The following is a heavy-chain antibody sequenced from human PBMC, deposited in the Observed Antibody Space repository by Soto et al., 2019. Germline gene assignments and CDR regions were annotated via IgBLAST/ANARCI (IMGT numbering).Heavy chain of an antibody. V-gene: IGHV4-59*01. CDR2: IYYSGST. J-gene: IGHJ5*02. D-gene: IGHD3-10*01. Sequence: SETLSLTCTVSGGSISSYYWSWIRQPPGKGLEWIGYIYYSGSTNYNPSLKSRITISVDTSKNQFSLKLSSVTAADTAVYYCARFNMVRGVISAFDPWGQGTLVTVSS. CDR1: GGSISSYY. CDR3: ARFNMVRGVISAFDP.